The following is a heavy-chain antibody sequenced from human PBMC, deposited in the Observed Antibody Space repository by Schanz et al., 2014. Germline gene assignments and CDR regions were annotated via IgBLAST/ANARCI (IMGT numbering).Heavy chain of an antibody. CDR2: ITGSGGTT. J-gene: IGHJ4*02. Sequence: EVQLLESGGGLVQPGGSLRLSCAASGFTFSSHAMSWVRQAPGKGLEWVSTITGSGGTTYYADSVKGRFTISRDNAKNSLYLQMNSLRAEDTAVYYCVPMSIAAQWGQGTLVTVSS. V-gene: IGHV3-23*01. D-gene: IGHD6-6*01. CDR3: VPMSIAAQ. CDR1: GFTFSSHA.